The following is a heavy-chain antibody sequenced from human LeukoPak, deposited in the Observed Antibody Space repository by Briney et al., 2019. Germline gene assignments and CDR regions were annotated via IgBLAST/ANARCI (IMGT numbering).Heavy chain of an antibody. CDR2: IWYDGSNK. D-gene: IGHD1-1*01. CDR1: GFMFRSYG. V-gene: IGHV3-33*08. Sequence: GGSLRLSCAASGFMFRSYGMHWVRQAPGKGLEWVAVIWYDGSNKYYTDSVKGRFTISRDNSKNTLYLQMNTLRAEDTAVYYCATTKQARRYFDYWGQGTLVTVSS. J-gene: IGHJ4*02. CDR3: ATTKQARRYFDY.